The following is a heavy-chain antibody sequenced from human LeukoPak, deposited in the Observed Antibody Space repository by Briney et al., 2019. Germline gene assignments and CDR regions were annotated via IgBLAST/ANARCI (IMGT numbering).Heavy chain of an antibody. CDR1: GFTFSSYG. CDR2: IRYDGSNK. V-gene: IGHV3-30*02. Sequence: LSGGSLRLSCAASGFTFSSYGMHWVRQAPGKGLEWVAFIRYDGSNKYYADSVKGRFTISRDNSKNTLYLQMNSLRAEDTAVYYCAKDLGDYDSRNWFDPWGQGTLVTVSS. CDR3: AKDLGDYDSRNWFDP. J-gene: IGHJ5*02. D-gene: IGHD3-22*01.